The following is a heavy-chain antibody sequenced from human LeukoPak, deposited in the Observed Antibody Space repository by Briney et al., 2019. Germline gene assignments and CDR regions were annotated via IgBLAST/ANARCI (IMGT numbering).Heavy chain of an antibody. CDR1: GFTLSSYA. D-gene: IGHD3-10*01. CDR3: AKDFFLTMVRGAPDAFDI. J-gene: IGHJ3*02. CDR2: ISGSGVST. Sequence: GGSLRLSCAASGFTLSSYAMSWVREAPGKGLEWVSAISGSGVSTSDADAGKGRFTISRDNVTNSLYLQMNRLRAEDTAVYYCAKDFFLTMVRGAPDAFDIWGQGTMVTVSS. V-gene: IGHV3-23*01.